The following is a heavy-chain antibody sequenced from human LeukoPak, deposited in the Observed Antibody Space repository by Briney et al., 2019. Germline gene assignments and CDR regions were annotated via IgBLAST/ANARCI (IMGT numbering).Heavy chain of an antibody. Sequence: SVKVSCKASGGTFSSYAISWVRQAPGQGLEWMGGIIPIFGTANYAQKFQGRVTITADESTSTAYMELSSLRSEDTAVYYCASNPIFGVVRYYYGMDVWAQGTTVTVSS. D-gene: IGHD3-3*01. V-gene: IGHV1-69*13. CDR1: GGTFSSYA. J-gene: IGHJ6*02. CDR3: ASNPIFGVVRYYYGMDV. CDR2: IIPIFGTA.